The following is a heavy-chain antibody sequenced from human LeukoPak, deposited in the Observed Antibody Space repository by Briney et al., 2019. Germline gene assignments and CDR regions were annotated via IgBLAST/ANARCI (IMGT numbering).Heavy chain of an antibody. CDR3: ARAVYDILTGYSFDY. CDR1: GGSISSYY. CDR2: IYYSGST. Sequence: SETLSLTCTVSGGSISSYYWSWIRQPPGKGLERIGYIYYSGSTNYNPSLKSRVTISVDTSKNQFSLKLSSVTAADTAVYYCARAVYDILTGYSFDYWGQGTLVTVSS. J-gene: IGHJ4*02. V-gene: IGHV4-59*01. D-gene: IGHD3-9*01.